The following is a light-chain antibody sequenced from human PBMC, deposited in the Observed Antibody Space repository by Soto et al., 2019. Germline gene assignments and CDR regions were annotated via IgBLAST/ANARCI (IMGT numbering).Light chain of an antibody. V-gene: IGLV2-14*01. CDR1: SCDVGGNDY. Sequence: QSALTQPASVSASPGQSITISCIGTSCDVGGNDYVSWYQQHPGKAPKLMISDVSNRPSGVSNRFSGSKSGNTASLTISGLQAEDESDYYCSANSINTHVVFGGGTKLTVL. CDR3: SANSINTHVV. CDR2: DVS. J-gene: IGLJ2*01.